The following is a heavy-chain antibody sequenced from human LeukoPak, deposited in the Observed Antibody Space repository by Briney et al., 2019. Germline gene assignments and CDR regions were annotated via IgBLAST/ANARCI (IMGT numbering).Heavy chain of an antibody. Sequence: APVRVSCKASGYSFTNYGISWVRQAPGQGLEWMGWISGYNGDTNYAQNLQGRVTMTTDTSTSTAYMELRRLRSDDTAVYYCARDSVYCSGTSCLYDFDYWGQGTLVTVS. CDR3: ARDSVYCSGTSCLYDFDY. V-gene: IGHV1-18*01. D-gene: IGHD2-2*01. CDR1: GYSFTNYG. CDR2: ISGYNGDT. J-gene: IGHJ4*02.